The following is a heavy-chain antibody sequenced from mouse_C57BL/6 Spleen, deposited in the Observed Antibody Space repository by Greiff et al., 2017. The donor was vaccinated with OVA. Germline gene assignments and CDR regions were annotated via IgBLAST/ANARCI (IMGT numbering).Heavy chain of an antibody. CDR2: IYPGDGDT. Sequence: QVQLQQSGAELVKPGASVKISCKASGYAFSSYWMNWVKQRPGKGLEWIGQIYPGDGDTNYNGKFKGKATLTADKSSSTAYMQLSSLTSEDSAVYFCARSVIGARYFDVWGTGTTVTVSS. V-gene: IGHV1-80*01. D-gene: IGHD1-1*01. J-gene: IGHJ1*03. CDR1: GYAFSSYW. CDR3: ARSVIGARYFDV.